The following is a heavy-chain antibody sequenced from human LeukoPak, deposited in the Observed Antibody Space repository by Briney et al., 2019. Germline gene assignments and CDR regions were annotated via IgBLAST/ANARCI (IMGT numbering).Heavy chain of an antibody. CDR1: GYTFTSYY. CDR3: ARDVVKEGSGSYYGRNGLLDY. CDR2: INPSGGST. D-gene: IGHD3-10*01. Sequence: ASVKVSCKASGYTFTSYYMHWVRQAPGQGLEWMGIINPSGGSTSYAQKFQGRVTMTRDTSTSTVYMELSSLRSEDTAVYYCARDVVKEGSGSYYGRNGLLDYWGQGTLVTVSS. V-gene: IGHV1-46*01. J-gene: IGHJ4*02.